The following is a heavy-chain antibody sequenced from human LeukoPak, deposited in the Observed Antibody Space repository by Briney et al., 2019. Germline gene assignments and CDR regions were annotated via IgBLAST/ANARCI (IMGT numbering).Heavy chain of an antibody. D-gene: IGHD6-19*01. J-gene: IGHJ4*02. V-gene: IGHV3-74*01. CDR3: ATKRRLAPPPDS. CDR1: GFTFSKYW. CDR2: INTYETVT. Sequence: SGGSLRLSCAASGFTFSKYWMLWVRQAPGKGVEGVSRINTYETVTTYADAVKGRFTVSRFNADNTIYLQMNRGRDEDTVVLYCATKRRLAPPPDSWGQGTPVTVSP.